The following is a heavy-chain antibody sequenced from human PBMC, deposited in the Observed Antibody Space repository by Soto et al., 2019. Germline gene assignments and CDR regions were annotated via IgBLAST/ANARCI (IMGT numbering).Heavy chain of an antibody. J-gene: IGHJ6*02. V-gene: IGHV4-31*03. CDR3: ARDQEVNYADYGGSDYYFGMDV. CDR2: IYYTGSS. CDR1: GGSISSGGYY. Sequence: QVQLHQSGPGLVKPSQTLSLTCTVSGGSISSGGYYWSWIRQHPGKGLEWIGYIYYTGSSYYNPSLKSRVTISVDTSKNQFSLNLSSVTAADTAVYYCARDQEVNYADYGGSDYYFGMDVWGQGTTVTVSS. D-gene: IGHD4-17*01.